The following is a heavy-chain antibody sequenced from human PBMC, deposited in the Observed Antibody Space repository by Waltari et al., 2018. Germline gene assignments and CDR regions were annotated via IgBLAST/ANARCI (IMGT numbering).Heavy chain of an antibody. CDR1: GGPVSSVG. D-gene: IGHD5-12*01. Sequence: QVQLVQSGAEVKQPGSSVKVSCKSSGGPVSSVGLHWLRQAPGQGLEWMGKIIPMHGITDYEQKFQGRLRITADRSTTTGYMELRSLGSEDTAIYYCARRVSTKGAFEVWGRGTLVTVSP. CDR3: ARRVSTKGAFEV. J-gene: IGHJ3*01. V-gene: IGHV1-69*02. CDR2: IIPMHGIT.